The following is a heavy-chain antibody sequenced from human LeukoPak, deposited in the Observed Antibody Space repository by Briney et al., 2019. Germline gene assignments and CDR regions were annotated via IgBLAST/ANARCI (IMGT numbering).Heavy chain of an antibody. D-gene: IGHD2-15*01. CDR2: ISGSGGST. J-gene: IGHJ4*02. V-gene: IGHV3-23*01. CDR1: GFTFSSYA. CDR3: AKVGIVVVVAASPHFDY. Sequence: PGGSLRLSCAASGFTFSSYAMSWVRQAPGKGLEWVSAISGSGGSTYYADSVKGRFTISRDNSKNTLYRQMNSLRAEDTAVYYCAKVGIVVVVAASPHFDYWGQGTLVTVSS.